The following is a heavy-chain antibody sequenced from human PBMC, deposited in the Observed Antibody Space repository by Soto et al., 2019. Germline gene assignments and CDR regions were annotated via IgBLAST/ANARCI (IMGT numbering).Heavy chain of an antibody. V-gene: IGHV4-4*02. CDR1: GGFTSTNNW. CDR3: ARSAASSYYGGSGTFDY. CDR2: AYHSGST. J-gene: IGHJ4*02. Sequence: QLQLQESGPGLVRPSGTLSLTCAVSGGFTSTNNWWSWVRQSPGKGLEWIGDAYHSGSTEYNSSLSGRLSISVDKSKNQISLKLTSATAADTAVYYCARSAASSYYGGSGTFDYWGQGILVTVSS. D-gene: IGHD3-10*01.